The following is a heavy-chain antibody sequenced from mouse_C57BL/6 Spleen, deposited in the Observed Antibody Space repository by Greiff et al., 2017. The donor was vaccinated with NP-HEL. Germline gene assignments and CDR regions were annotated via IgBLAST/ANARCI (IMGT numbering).Heavy chain of an antibody. D-gene: IGHD2-4*01. CDR2: IYPRSGHT. J-gene: IGHJ4*01. CDR3: AFDDYDERDAMDY. CDR1: GYTFTSYG. V-gene: IGHV1-81*01. Sequence: VQLQQSGAELARPGASVKLSCKASGYTFTSYGISWVKQRTGQGLEWIGEIYPRSGHTYYNEKFKGKATLTADKSSSTAYMELRSLTSEDSAVYFCAFDDYDERDAMDYWGQGTSVTVSS.